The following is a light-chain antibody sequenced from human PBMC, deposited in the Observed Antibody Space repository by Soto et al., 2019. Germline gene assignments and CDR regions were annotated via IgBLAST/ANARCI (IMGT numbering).Light chain of an antibody. V-gene: IGKV1-39*01. J-gene: IGKJ1*01. CDR3: NQSYRTLRT. Sequence: DIQMTQSPSSLSASVGDRVTITCRASQSISSYLNWYQQKPGKAPKLLIYAASSLQRGVPSRFSGSGSGIDFTLTIGCLQTEVFATYSCNQSYRTLRTFGQGTKVEIK. CDR1: QSISSY. CDR2: AAS.